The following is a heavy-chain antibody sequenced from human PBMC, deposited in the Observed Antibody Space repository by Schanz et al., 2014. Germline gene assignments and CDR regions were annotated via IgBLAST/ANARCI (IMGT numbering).Heavy chain of an antibody. CDR1: GFMFSSYG. Sequence: QVQLVESGGGVAQPGTSLRLSCAASGFMFSSYGMHWVRQAPGKGLEWVGVISYDGSKKSYADSVKGRFTISRDNSKNTLYLQMNSLRDEDTAVYYCAKGRFRELSAFDTWGQGTMVTVSS. V-gene: IGHV3-33*06. CDR3: AKGRFRELSAFDT. CDR2: ISYDGSKK. D-gene: IGHD3-10*01. J-gene: IGHJ3*02.